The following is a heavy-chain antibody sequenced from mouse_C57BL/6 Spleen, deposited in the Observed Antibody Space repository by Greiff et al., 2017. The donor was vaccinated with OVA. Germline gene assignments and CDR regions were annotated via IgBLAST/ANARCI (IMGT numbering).Heavy chain of an antibody. Sequence: EVKLVESGGGLVKPGGSLKLSCAASGFTFSSYAMSWVRQTPEKRLEWVATISDGGSYTYYPDNVKGRFTISRDNAKNNLYLQMSHLKSEDTAMYYCARDGGNYPLDYWGQGTTLTVSS. D-gene: IGHD2-1*01. J-gene: IGHJ2*01. CDR3: ARDGGNYPLDY. V-gene: IGHV5-4*01. CDR1: GFTFSSYA. CDR2: ISDGGSYT.